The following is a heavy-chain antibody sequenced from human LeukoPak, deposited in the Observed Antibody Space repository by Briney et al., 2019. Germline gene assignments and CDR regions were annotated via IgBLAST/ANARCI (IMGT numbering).Heavy chain of an antibody. D-gene: IGHD3-16*02. CDR3: ARYRRGETRNAFDI. Sequence: SETLSLTCTVSGGSISSGSYYWSWIRQPAGKGLEWIGRIYSSGSTNYNPSLKSRVTISVDTSKNQFSLKLSSVTAADTAVYYCARYRRGETRNAFDIWGQGTMVTVSS. CDR1: GGSISSGSYY. V-gene: IGHV4-61*02. CDR2: IYSSGST. J-gene: IGHJ3*02.